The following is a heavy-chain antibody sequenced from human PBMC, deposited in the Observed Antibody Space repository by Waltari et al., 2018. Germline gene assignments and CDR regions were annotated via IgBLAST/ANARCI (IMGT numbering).Heavy chain of an antibody. CDR2: INHSGST. J-gene: IGHJ4*02. CDR1: GGSFSGYY. CDR3: AREGITGTIGLDY. Sequence: QVQLQQWGAGLLKPSETLSLTCAVYGGSFSGYYWSWIRQPPGKGLEWIGEINHSGSTNSNPSLKSRVTISVDTSKNQFSLKLSSVTAADTAVYYCAREGITGTIGLDYWGQGTLVTVSS. D-gene: IGHD1-7*01. V-gene: IGHV4-34*01.